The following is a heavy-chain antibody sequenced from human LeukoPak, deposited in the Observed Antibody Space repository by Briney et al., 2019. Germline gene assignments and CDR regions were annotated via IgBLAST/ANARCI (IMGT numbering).Heavy chain of an antibody. CDR2: IYPGDSDT. Sequence: KCGESLKISCKGSGYSFTSYWIGWVRQMPGKGLEWMGIIYPGDSDTRYSPSFQGQVTISADKSISTAYLQWSSLKASDTAMYYCARRCSGGSCYFGGWFDPWGQGTLVTVSS. V-gene: IGHV5-51*01. D-gene: IGHD2-15*01. CDR1: GYSFTSYW. CDR3: ARRCSGGSCYFGGWFDP. J-gene: IGHJ5*02.